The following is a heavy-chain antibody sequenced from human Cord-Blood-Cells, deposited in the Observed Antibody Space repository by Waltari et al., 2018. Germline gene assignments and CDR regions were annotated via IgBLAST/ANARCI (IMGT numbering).Heavy chain of an antibody. CDR3: AKDFRRQWLVLMYFQH. D-gene: IGHD6-19*01. CDR2: ISYDGSNK. Sequence: QVQLVVSGGGVVRPGRSLRLYRAASGITCSSHGLDMVSQAPGKGLEWVAVISYDGSNKYYADSVKCRFTISRDNSKNTLYLQMNSLRAEDTAVYYCAKDFRRQWLVLMYFQHWGQGTLVTVSS. V-gene: IGHV3-30*18. CDR1: GITCSSHG. J-gene: IGHJ1*01.